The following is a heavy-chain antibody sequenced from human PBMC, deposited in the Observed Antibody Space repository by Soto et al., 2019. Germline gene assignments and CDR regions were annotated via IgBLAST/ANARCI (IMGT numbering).Heavy chain of an antibody. J-gene: IGHJ4*02. D-gene: IGHD6-13*01. CDR3: ARGTSWQLPFDY. V-gene: IGHV4-59*01. CDR2: ISYSGST. CDR1: SDSISSYY. Sequence: SETLCLTCTVSSDSISSYYGSWIRQPPGKRLEWIGYISYSGSTDYNPSLKSRVTISGDTSKNQFSLKVSSVTAADTAVYYCARGTSWQLPFDYWGQGTLVTVSS.